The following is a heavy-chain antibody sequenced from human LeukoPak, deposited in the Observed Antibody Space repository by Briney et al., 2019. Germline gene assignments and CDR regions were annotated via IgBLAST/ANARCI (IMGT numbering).Heavy chain of an antibody. CDR2: ISSSSSYI. CDR1: GFTFSSYS. Sequence: GGSLRLSCAASGFTFSSYSMNWVRQAPGKGLEWVSSISSSSSYIYYADSVKGRFTISRDNAKNTLYLQMNSLRAEDTAVYYCAKKSRGSGSYYGDYWGQGILVTVSS. J-gene: IGHJ4*02. D-gene: IGHD3-10*01. V-gene: IGHV3-21*04. CDR3: AKKSRGSGSYYGDY.